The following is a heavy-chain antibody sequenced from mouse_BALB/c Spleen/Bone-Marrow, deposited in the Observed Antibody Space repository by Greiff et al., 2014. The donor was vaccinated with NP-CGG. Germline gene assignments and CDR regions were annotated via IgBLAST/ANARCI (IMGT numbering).Heavy chain of an antibody. D-gene: IGHD2-14*01. CDR2: ILPGSGTT. Sequence: QVQLQQPGAELMKPGASVKISCKATGYTFSSYWIEWVKQRPGHGLEWIGEILPGSGTTNYNENFKGKATFTADTSSNAAYMQLSSLTSEDPAVYYCARDYRYDGAMDYWGQGTSVTVSS. CDR1: GYTFSSYW. J-gene: IGHJ4*01. V-gene: IGHV1-9*01. CDR3: ARDYRYDGAMDY.